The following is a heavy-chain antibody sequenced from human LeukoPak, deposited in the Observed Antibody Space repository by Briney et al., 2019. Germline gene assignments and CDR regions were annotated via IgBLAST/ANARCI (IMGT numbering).Heavy chain of an antibody. Sequence: GGSLRLSCGSTAFNFTAYWMHWVRQDPRQGLLWVARINSDGTTTNYADSVKGRFTISRDNAKNTLFLQMNSLRAEDTAVYFCAVSDGGYGPWGQGALVTVSS. CDR3: AVSDGGYGP. CDR1: AFNFTAYW. V-gene: IGHV3-74*01. J-gene: IGHJ5*02. D-gene: IGHD5-12*01. CDR2: INSDGTTT.